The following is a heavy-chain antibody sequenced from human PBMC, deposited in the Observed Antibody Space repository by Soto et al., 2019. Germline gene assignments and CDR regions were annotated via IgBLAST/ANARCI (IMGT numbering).Heavy chain of an antibody. J-gene: IGHJ6*02. D-gene: IGHD2-15*01. CDR3: ARGLRTGNYGMDV. CDR2: IIPMFETV. Sequence: QEQLLQSGAEVRKPGSSVKVSCKASGGTFNNYAVSWVRQAPGQGLEWMGGIIPMFETVNYAQRFQGRLTIAADESTSTAYMELTSLTSADTAIYSCARGLRTGNYGMDVWGQGTTVTVSS. CDR1: GGTFNNYA. V-gene: IGHV1-69*01.